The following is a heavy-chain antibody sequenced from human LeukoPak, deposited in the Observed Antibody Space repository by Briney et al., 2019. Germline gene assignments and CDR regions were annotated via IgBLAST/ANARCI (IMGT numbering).Heavy chain of an antibody. CDR1: GFNFSSYA. V-gene: IGHV3-23*01. J-gene: IGHJ4*02. Sequence: GGSLRLSCAASGFNFSSYAMSWVRQAPGKGLEWVSAISGSGGSTYYADSVKGRFTISRDNSKNTLYLQMNSLRAEDTAVYYCAKTHTYYYGSGSYYDPFDYWGQGTLVTVSS. CDR3: AKTHTYYYGSGSYYDPFDY. CDR2: ISGSGGST. D-gene: IGHD3-10*01.